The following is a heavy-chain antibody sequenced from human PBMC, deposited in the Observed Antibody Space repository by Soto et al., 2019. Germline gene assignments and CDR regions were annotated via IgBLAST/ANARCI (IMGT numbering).Heavy chain of an antibody. V-gene: IGHV4-39*07. Sequence: SETLSLTCAVSGGSISSSSFYWGWIRQPPGKGLEWIGSIYYSGSTYYNPSLKSRVTISVDTSKNQFSLKLSSVTAADTAVYYCARGRPKLIDYSCQATLVTVST. CDR3: ARGRPKLIDY. J-gene: IGHJ4*02. CDR2: IYYSGST. CDR1: GGSISSSSFY.